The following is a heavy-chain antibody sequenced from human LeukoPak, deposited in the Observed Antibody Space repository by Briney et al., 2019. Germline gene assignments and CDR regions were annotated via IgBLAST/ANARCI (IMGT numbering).Heavy chain of an antibody. CDR3: AAGYSYGPLRFDY. V-gene: IGHV4-59*01. CDR1: GGSISSYY. Sequence: PSETLSLTCTVSGGSISSYYWSWIRQPPGKGLEWIGYIYYSGSTNYNPSLKSRVTISVDTSKNQFSLKLSSVTAADTAVYYWAAGYSYGPLRFDYWGQGTLVTVSS. CDR2: IYYSGST. D-gene: IGHD5-18*01. J-gene: IGHJ4*02.